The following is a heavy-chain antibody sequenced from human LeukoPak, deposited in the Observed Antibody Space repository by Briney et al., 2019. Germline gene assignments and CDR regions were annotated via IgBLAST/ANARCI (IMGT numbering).Heavy chain of an antibody. D-gene: IGHD1-26*01. CDR1: GFTFRIYW. CDR3: ARDPYSRSYGAFDI. J-gene: IGHJ3*02. V-gene: IGHV3-7*05. Sequence: GGFLRLSCAASGFTFRIYWMSWVRQAPGEGLEWVANLKQGGSGEIYVDSVKGRFTISRDNADNSLFLQMNSLRVEAKTAEYCARDPYSRSYGAFDIWGQGTMVTVS. CDR2: LKQGGSGE.